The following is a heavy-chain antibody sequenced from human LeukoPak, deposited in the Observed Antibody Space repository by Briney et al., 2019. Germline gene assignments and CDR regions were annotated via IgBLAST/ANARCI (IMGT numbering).Heavy chain of an antibody. CDR2: IIPIFGTA. Sequence: SVKVSCKASGGTFSSYAISWVRQAPGQGLEWMGGIIPIFGTANYAQKFQGRVTITADESTSTAYMELSSLRSEDTAVYYCARSLTFGGVIASWGYFDYWGQGTLVTVSS. J-gene: IGHJ4*02. CDR1: GGTFSSYA. V-gene: IGHV1-69*13. D-gene: IGHD3-16*02. CDR3: ARSLTFGGVIASWGYFDY.